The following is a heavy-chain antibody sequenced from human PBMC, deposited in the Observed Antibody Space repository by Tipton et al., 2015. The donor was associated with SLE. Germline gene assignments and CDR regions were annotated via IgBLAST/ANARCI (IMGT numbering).Heavy chain of an antibody. D-gene: IGHD1-20*01. V-gene: IGHV4-61*01. CDR1: GGSVSSGGSGSYY. J-gene: IGHJ4*02. CDR3: ARAGAYNWNDLTYY. Sequence: TLSLTCTVSGGSVSSGGSGSYYWSWIRQPPGKGLEWIGYIYYSGSTNYNPSLKSRVTISVDTSKNQFSLKLSSVTAADTAVYYCARAGAYNWNDLTYYWGQGTLVTVSS. CDR2: IYYSGST.